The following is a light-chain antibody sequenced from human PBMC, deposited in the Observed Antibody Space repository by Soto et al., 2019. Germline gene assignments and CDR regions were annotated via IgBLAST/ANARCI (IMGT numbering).Light chain of an antibody. CDR3: QQRSNWPLT. V-gene: IGKV3D-11*01. Sequence: EIVMTQSPGTLSVSPGERATLSCRASQGVSGNLAWYQQKPGQAPRLLIYGASSRATGIPDRFSGSGSGTDFTLTISSLEPEDFAVYYCQQRSNWPLTFGGGTKVDIK. J-gene: IGKJ4*01. CDR1: QGVSGN. CDR2: GAS.